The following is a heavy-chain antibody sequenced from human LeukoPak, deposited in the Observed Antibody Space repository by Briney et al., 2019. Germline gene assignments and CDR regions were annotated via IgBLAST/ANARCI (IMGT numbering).Heavy chain of an antibody. D-gene: IGHD6-19*01. CDR1: GGTFSSYA. Sequence: ASVKVSCKASGGTFSSYAISWVRQAPGKGLEWMGGFDPEDGETIYAQKFQGRVTMTEDTSTDTAYTELSSLRSEDTAVYYCATVSGWLHYFDYWGQGTLVTVSS. CDR3: ATVSGWLHYFDY. V-gene: IGHV1-24*01. J-gene: IGHJ4*02. CDR2: FDPEDGET.